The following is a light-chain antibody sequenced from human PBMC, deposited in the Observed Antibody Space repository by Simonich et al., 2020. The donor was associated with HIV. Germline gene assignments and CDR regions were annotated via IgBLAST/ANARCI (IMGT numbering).Light chain of an antibody. Sequence: QSALTQPASVSGSPGQSITISCTGTSIDVGGYNYVSWYQQPPGKAPKLMIYDVSKRPSGFSNRFSGSKSGNTASLTISGLQAEDEADYYCSSYTSSSTLVFGGGTKLTVL. CDR3: SSYTSSSTLV. CDR1: SIDVGGYNY. V-gene: IGLV2-14*01. J-gene: IGLJ2*01. CDR2: DVS.